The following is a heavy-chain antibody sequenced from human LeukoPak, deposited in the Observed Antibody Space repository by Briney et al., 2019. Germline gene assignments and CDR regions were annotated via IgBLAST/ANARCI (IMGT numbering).Heavy chain of an antibody. J-gene: IGHJ4*02. CDR3: ARVGSAAATADY. D-gene: IGHD6-25*01. Sequence: ASVKVSCKASGYTFTTYYMHWMRQAPGQGPEWMGIINPRGGSTDYSQKFQGRITMTSDTSTSTVYMELSSLRSNDTAVYFCARVGSAAATADYWGQGTLVTVSS. V-gene: IGHV1-46*01. CDR1: GYTFTTYY. CDR2: INPRGGST.